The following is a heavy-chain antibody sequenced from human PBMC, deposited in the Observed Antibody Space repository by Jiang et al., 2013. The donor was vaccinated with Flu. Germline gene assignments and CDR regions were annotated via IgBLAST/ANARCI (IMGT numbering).Heavy chain of an antibody. CDR3: ARAYTVTPRGDWFDP. CDR1: GYTFTSYY. D-gene: IGHD4-17*01. CDR2: INPSGGST. V-gene: IGHV1-46*01. Sequence: AEVKKPGASVKVSCKASGYTFTSYYMHWVRQAPGQGLEWMGIINPSGGSTSYAQKFQGRVTMTRDTSTNTVYMELSSLRSEDTAVYYCARAYTVTPRGDWFDPWGQGTLVTVSS. J-gene: IGHJ5*02.